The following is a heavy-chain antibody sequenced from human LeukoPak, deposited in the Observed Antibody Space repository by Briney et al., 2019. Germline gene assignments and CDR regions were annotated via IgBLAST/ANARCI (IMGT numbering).Heavy chain of an antibody. J-gene: IGHJ4*02. CDR1: GFTLSGSA. CDR3: TRLPYCSSTSCLFDY. CDR2: IRSKTHNYAT. V-gene: IGHV3-73*01. D-gene: IGHD2-2*01. Sequence: GGSLRLSCAASGFTLSGSAVHWVRQASGKGLEWVGRIRSKTHNYATAYAASVKGRFTISRDDSKNTAYLQINSLKTEDTAVYYCTRLPYCSSTSCLFDYWGQGTLVTVSS.